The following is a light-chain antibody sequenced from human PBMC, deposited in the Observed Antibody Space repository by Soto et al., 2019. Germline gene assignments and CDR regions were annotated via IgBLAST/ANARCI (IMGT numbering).Light chain of an antibody. CDR1: SGRIGSNY. V-gene: IGLV6-57*04. CDR2: EDR. Sequence: NFMLTQPHSVSESPGKTVTISCTRSSGRIGSNYVQWYQQRPGSAPTTVIYEDRQRPSGVPDRFSGSIDSSSNYASLTISGLQADDEADYYCCSLTTSHTYVFGSGTKLTVL. CDR3: CSLTTSHTYV. J-gene: IGLJ1*01.